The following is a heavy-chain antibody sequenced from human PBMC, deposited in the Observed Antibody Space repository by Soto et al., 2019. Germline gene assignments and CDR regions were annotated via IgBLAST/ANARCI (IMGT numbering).Heavy chain of an antibody. J-gene: IGHJ4*02. CDR3: ARDNGYSSVPFDY. V-gene: IGHV3-53*04. CDR2: IYSGGST. Sequence: EVQLVESGGGLVQPGGSLRLSCAASGFTVSSNYMSWVRQAPGKGLEWVSVIYSGGSTYYADSVKGRFPISRHNSKNTLYLQMNSLRAEDTAVYYCARDNGYSSVPFDYWGQGTLVTVSS. D-gene: IGHD6-19*01. CDR1: GFTVSSNY.